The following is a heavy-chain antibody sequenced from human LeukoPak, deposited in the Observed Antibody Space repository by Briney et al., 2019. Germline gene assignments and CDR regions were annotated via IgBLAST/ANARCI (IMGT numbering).Heavy chain of an antibody. J-gene: IGHJ4*02. V-gene: IGHV1-18*01. D-gene: IGHD5-12*01. CDR2: ISSYNGNT. CDR1: GYTFTSHV. Sequence: ASVKVSCKASGYTFTSHVLNWVRQAPGQGLEWMGWISSYNGNTYYAQDFQGRVTLTTDTSTSTVYMELRSLISDDTAVYYCARWSGSGDDSNYFDYWGQGTLVTVSS. CDR3: ARWSGSGDDSNYFDY.